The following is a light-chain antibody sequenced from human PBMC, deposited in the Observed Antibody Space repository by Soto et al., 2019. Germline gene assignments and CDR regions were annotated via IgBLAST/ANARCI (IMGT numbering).Light chain of an antibody. V-gene: IGKV1-12*01. CDR3: QKANSFPVS. CDR2: AAS. J-gene: IGKJ5*01. CDR1: QDIGSW. Sequence: IRMTQSPSPFPASTGNIATIPCGASQDIGSWFAWYQQKTGKVPKILIYAASILQSGVPSRFSGSGSGTDFTLTINNLQPEDFATYYCQKANSFPVSFGQGTRLEIK.